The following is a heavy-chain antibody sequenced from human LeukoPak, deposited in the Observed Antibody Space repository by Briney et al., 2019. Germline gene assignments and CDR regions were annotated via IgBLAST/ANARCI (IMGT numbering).Heavy chain of an antibody. CDR3: ARALYDYVWGSYPTY. Sequence: SETLSLTCTVSGGSISSYYWSWIRQPPGKGLEWIGEINHSGSTNYNPSLKSRVTISVDTSKNQFSLKLSSVTAADTAVYYCARALYDYVWGSYPTYWGQGTLVTVSS. D-gene: IGHD3-16*02. CDR2: INHSGST. CDR1: GGSISSYY. J-gene: IGHJ4*02. V-gene: IGHV4-34*01.